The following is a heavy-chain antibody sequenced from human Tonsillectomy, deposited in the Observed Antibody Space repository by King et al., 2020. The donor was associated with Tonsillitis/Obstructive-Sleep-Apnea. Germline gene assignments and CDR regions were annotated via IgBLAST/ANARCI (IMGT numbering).Heavy chain of an antibody. CDR1: GFTFSDYH. J-gene: IGHJ4*02. V-gene: IGHV3-11*05. CDR2: ISSSISYT. Sequence: VQLVESGGGLVKPGGFLRLSCAASGFTFSDYHMSWIRQAPGKGREWGSYISSSISYTNYADSVKGRFTISRENAKNSLYLQMNSLGDEDTAGYYCAESYSDILTGGDNWGQGTLVTVSS. CDR3: AESYSDILTGGDN. D-gene: IGHD3-9*01.